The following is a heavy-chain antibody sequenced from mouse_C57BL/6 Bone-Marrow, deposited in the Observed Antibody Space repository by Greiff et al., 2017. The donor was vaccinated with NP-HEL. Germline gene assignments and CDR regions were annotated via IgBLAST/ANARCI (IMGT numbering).Heavy chain of an antibody. Sequence: EVKVEESGGGLVQPKGSLKLSCAASGFSFNTYAMNWVRQAPGKGLEWVARIRSKSNNYATYYADSVKDRFTISRDDSESMLYLQMNNLKTEDTAMYYCVRPHYYGSSYEGYFDVWGTGTTVTVSS. CDR2: IRSKSNNYAT. CDR3: VRPHYYGSSYEGYFDV. J-gene: IGHJ1*03. V-gene: IGHV10-1*01. D-gene: IGHD1-1*01. CDR1: GFSFNTYA.